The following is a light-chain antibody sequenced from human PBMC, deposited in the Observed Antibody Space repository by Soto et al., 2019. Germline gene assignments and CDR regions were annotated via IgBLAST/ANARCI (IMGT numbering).Light chain of an antibody. J-gene: IGKJ1*01. Sequence: EIVLTQSPVTLSLSPGERATLSCRASQSVSSNLAWYQQKPGQAPRLLLYGASARATGVPARFSGSGSGTQFTLTISSLQSEDFAVYYCQQYNNWRQTFGQGTKVDI. CDR2: GAS. V-gene: IGKV3-15*01. CDR3: QQYNNWRQT. CDR1: QSVSSN.